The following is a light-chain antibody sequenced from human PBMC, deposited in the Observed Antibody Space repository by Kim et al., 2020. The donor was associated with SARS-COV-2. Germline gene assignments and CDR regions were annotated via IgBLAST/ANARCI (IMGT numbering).Light chain of an antibody. Sequence: ASVGDRVTITCRASQDIRNDLGWYQQNPGRAPKRLIYGASSLQSGVPSRFSGSGSGTDFTFTISSLQPEDIATYCCQQSDNLPPTFGGGTKVDIK. J-gene: IGKJ4*01. V-gene: IGKV1-33*01. CDR1: QDIRND. CDR3: QQSDNLPPT. CDR2: GAS.